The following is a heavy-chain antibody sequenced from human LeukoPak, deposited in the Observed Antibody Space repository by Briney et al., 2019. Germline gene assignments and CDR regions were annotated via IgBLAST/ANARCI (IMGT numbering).Heavy chain of an antibody. Sequence: SETLSLTCTVSGGSISTYYWNWIRQPPGKGLEWIRYIYHSGGTNYNPSLQSRVTISVDTSKNQFSLNLNSVTAADTAVYYCARGGAARLHFQNWGQGTLVTVSS. CDR2: IYHSGGT. CDR1: GGSISTYY. D-gene: IGHD6-6*01. V-gene: IGHV4-59*01. CDR3: ARGGAARLHFQN. J-gene: IGHJ1*01.